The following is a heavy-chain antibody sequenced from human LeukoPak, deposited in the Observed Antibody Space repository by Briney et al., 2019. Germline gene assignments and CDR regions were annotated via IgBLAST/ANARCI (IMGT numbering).Heavy chain of an antibody. CDR3: ARGGGSSDY. CDR1: GFIFSNAW. V-gene: IGHV3-7*01. CDR2: IKQDGSEK. D-gene: IGHD6-6*01. J-gene: IGHJ4*02. Sequence: GGSLRLSCAASGFIFSNAWMSWVRQAPGKGLEWVANIKQDGSEKNYVDSVKGRFTISRDNAKNSLYLQMNSLRAEDTAVYYCARGGGSSDYWGQGTLVTVSS.